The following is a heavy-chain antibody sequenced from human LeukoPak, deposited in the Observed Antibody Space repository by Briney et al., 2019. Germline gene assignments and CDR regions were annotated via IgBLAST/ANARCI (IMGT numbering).Heavy chain of an antibody. CDR2: IYYSGST. D-gene: IGHD3-22*01. J-gene: IGHJ4*02. V-gene: IGHV4-59*12. Sequence: SETLSLTCTVSGGSISSYYWSWIRQPPGKGLEWIGYIYYSGSTNYNPSLKSRVTISVDTSKNQFSLKPSSVTAADTAVYYCARDAPHYYDSSGYYDNWGQGTLVTVSS. CDR1: GGSISSYY. CDR3: ARDAPHYYDSSGYYDN.